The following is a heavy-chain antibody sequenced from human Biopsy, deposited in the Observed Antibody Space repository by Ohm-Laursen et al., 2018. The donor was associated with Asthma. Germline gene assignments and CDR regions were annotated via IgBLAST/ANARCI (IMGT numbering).Heavy chain of an antibody. CDR2: IHYSGST. CDR3: AGFCSGGNCPDH. V-gene: IGHV4-61*08. D-gene: IGHD2-15*01. Sequence: SETLSLTCRVSGDSIDSGDYYWTWIRQPPGKGLEWIGNIHYSGSTYSNPSLKSRVTISVDTSKKQISLRLSSVIAADTAVYYCAGFCSGGNCPDHWGQGTTVTVSS. J-gene: IGHJ6*02. CDR1: GDSIDSGDYY.